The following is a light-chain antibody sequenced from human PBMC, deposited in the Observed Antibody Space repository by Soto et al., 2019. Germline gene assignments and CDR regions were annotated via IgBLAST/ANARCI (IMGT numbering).Light chain of an antibody. Sequence: EVVLTQSPATLSVSPGESATLSCRASQSVSGSVAWYLHKPGQAPRLLIYTTSNRATGVPARFSGSGFGTEFTLTISSLQSEDFAVYYCQQYSQWPRTFGQGTKVEIK. CDR3: QQYSQWPRT. CDR1: QSVSGS. J-gene: IGKJ1*01. V-gene: IGKV3-15*01. CDR2: TTS.